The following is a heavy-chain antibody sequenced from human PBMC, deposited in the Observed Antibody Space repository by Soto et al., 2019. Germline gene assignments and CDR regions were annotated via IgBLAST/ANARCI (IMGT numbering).Heavy chain of an antibody. CDR2: IYATGTT. CDR3: VRDGTKTLRDWFDP. CDR1: GASISVFY. V-gene: IGHV4-4*07. D-gene: IGHD1-1*01. Sequence: ETLSLTCTVSGASISVFYWSWIRKSAGKGLEWIGRIYATGTTDYNPSLKSRVMMSVDTSKKQFSLRLRSVTAADTAVYYCVRDGTKTLRDWFDPWGQGISVTVS. J-gene: IGHJ5*02.